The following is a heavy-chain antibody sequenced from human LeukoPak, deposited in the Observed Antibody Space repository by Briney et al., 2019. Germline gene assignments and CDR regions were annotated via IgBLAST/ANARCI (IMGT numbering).Heavy chain of an antibody. D-gene: IGHD5-12*01. CDR2: IYYSGST. CDR1: GGSISSYD. J-gene: IGHJ6*02. CDR3: AKTSAYSGYAPHYFYYYGMDV. V-gene: IGHV4-59*08. Sequence: AETLSLTCTVSGGSISSYDWSWIRQPPGKGREGIRYIYYSGSTNYNPSLKMRVTISVDTSKNQFSLKLSSVTAADTSVYYCAKTSAYSGYAPHYFYYYGMDVCGQGPTVTVSS.